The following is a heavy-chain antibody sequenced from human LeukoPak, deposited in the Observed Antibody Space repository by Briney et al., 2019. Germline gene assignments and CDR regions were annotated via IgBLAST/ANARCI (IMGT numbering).Heavy chain of an antibody. CDR2: IYTSGST. J-gene: IGHJ4*02. Sequence: PSQTLSLTCTVSGGSISSGSYYWSWIRQPAGKGLEWIGRIYTSGSTNYNPSLKSRVTISVDTSKNQFSLKLSSVTAADTAVYYCARTQHDYGGNRGSDYWGQGTLATVSS. CDR1: GGSISSGSYY. D-gene: IGHD4-23*01. CDR3: ARTQHDYGGNRGSDY. V-gene: IGHV4-61*02.